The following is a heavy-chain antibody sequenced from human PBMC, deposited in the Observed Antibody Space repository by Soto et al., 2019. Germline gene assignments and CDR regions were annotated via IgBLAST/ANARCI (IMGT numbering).Heavy chain of an antibody. CDR2: IILPFGTP. CDR3: VRGPDYEGYFDY. CDR1: GTTFSNFA. D-gene: IGHD3-22*01. J-gene: IGHJ4*02. Sequence: QVRLVQSGAEVKKTESSVKDSCEASGTTFSNFAIGWVRQAPGQGLEWMGGIILPFGTPNYAQKFQGRVTISADESMTTVYMDLRGLRSGDTAVYYCVRGPDYEGYFDYWGQGTLVTVSS. V-gene: IGHV1-69*12.